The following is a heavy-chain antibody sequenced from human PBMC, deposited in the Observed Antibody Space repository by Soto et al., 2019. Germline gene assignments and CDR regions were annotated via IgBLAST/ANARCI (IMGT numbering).Heavy chain of an antibody. D-gene: IGHD4-17*01. V-gene: IGHV4-39*01. Sequence: LSLTCAVSGGSVSVDSYYWAWIRQPPGKGLEWIATIHYRGSTYYATSLKSRVTISIDTSKNQFSLMLASVTATDTAFYYCARLATTVSTPNYWGQGTLVTVSS. CDR3: ARLATTVSTPNY. CDR2: IHYRGST. CDR1: GGSVSVDSYY. J-gene: IGHJ4*02.